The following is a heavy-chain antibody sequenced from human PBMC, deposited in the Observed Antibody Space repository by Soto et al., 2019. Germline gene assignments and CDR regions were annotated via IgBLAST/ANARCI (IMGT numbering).Heavy chain of an antibody. D-gene: IGHD1-7*01. CDR1: GFTFNSAW. Sequence: EVQLVESGGGLVKPGGSLRLSCAASGFTFNSAWMTWVRQPPGRGLEWVGRIKSQSDVGTVDSAAPVKGRFTISRDAAKNTLYLKLNSPMPEGTAVYYFATTSIPHNWHSFWGRGTLVTVSS. CDR2: IKSQSDVGTV. J-gene: IGHJ4*02. CDR3: ATTSIPHNWHSF. V-gene: IGHV3-15*01.